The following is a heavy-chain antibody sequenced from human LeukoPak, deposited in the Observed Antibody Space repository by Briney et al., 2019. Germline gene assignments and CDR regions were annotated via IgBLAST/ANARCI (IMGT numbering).Heavy chain of an antibody. CDR1: GYSISSGYY. J-gene: IGHJ4*02. CDR3: ARPHGDGYSYYFDY. Sequence: KSSETLSLTCTVSGYSISSGYYWGWIRQPPGKGLEWIGSIYHSGSTYFNPSLKSRVTISVDTSKNQFSLKLSSVTAADTAVYYCARPHGDGYSYYFDYWGQGTLVTVSS. CDR2: IYHSGST. V-gene: IGHV4-38-2*02. D-gene: IGHD5-24*01.